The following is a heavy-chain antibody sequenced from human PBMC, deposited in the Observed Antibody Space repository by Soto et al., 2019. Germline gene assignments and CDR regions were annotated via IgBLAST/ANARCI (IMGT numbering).Heavy chain of an antibody. V-gene: IGHV4-34*01. CDR2: INHSGST. Sequence: QVQLQQWGAGLLKPSETLSLTCAVYGGSFSGYYWSWIRQPPGKGLEWIGEINHSGSTNYNPSLNRRVTISVDTSNNQFSLMLSSVTAADTAVYYCARVRSSGDSSGYFDYWGQGTLVTVSS. J-gene: IGHJ4*02. CDR1: GGSFSGYY. D-gene: IGHD3-22*01. CDR3: ARVRSSGDSSGYFDY.